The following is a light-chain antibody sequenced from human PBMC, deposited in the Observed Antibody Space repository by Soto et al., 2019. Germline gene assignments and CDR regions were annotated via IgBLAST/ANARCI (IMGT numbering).Light chain of an antibody. CDR1: QSFSSN. V-gene: IGKV3-15*01. J-gene: IGKJ1*01. CDR2: GAS. Sequence: EIVMTQSPATLSVSPGERATLSCRASQSFSSNLAWYQQKPCQAPRLLIYGASTRATGIPARFSGSGSGTEFTLTISSLQSEDFAVYYCQQYNNWPTTFGQGTKVEIK. CDR3: QQYNNWPTT.